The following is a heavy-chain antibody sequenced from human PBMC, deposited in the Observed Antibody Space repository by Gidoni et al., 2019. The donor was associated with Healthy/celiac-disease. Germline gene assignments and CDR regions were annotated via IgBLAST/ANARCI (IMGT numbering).Heavy chain of an antibody. V-gene: IGHV1-69*01. CDR2: MIPIFGTA. CDR3: AREGEGGSRWLQLFAFDI. D-gene: IGHD5-12*01. J-gene: IGHJ3*02. Sequence: QVQLVQSGAEVKKPGSSVKVSCKASGGTFSSYAISWVRQAPGQGLEWMGGMIPIFGTATYAHKFQGRFTITADESTSTAYLELSSLRSEDTAVYYCAREGEGGSRWLQLFAFDIWGQGTMVTVSS. CDR1: GGTFSSYA.